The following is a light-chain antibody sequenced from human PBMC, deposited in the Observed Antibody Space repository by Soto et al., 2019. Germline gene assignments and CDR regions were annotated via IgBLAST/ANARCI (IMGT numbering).Light chain of an antibody. CDR3: QQDNSYWPWT. V-gene: IGKV1-5*01. Sequence: DVKMYISLSTLSAYKGDRDTITCRANQDVSSWLAWYQQKPGKAPKLLIYDASSLESGVPPRFSGSGSGTEFTLTISSLQPDDFATYYCQQDNSYWPWTFCQVT. CDR1: QDVSSW. CDR2: DAS. J-gene: IGKJ1*01.